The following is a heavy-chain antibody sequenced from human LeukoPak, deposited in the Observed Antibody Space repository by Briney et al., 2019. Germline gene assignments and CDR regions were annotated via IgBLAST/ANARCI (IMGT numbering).Heavy chain of an antibody. CDR1: GGSISNYY. V-gene: IGHV4-34*01. CDR3: ARDHPPLGYSGYDRRGSFDY. D-gene: IGHD5-12*01. J-gene: IGHJ4*02. Sequence: PSETLSLTCTVSGGSISNYYWSWIRQPPGKGLEWIGEINHSGSTNYNPSLKSRVTISVDTSKNQFSLKLSSVTAADTAVYYCARDHPPLGYSGYDRRGSFDYWGQGTLVTVSS. CDR2: INHSGST.